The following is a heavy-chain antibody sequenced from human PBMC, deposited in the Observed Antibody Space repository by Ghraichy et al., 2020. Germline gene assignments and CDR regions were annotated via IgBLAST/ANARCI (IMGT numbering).Heavy chain of an antibody. J-gene: IGHJ3*02. CDR3: ARDNKYYYDSSGGDAFDI. V-gene: IGHV1-18*01. D-gene: IGHD3-22*01. CDR1: QYGSANDC. Sequence: ASVKVSCKTSQYGSANDCITVTLHAPVHRLQLEKKISAYNGNTNYAQKLQGRVTMTTDTSTSTAYMELRSLRSDDTAVYYCARDNKYYYDSSGGDAFDIWCKGTMATSAS. CDR2: ISAYNGNT.